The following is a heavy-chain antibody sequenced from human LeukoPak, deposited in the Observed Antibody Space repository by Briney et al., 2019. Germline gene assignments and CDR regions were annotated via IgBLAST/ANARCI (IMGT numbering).Heavy chain of an antibody. Sequence: QSGGSLRLSCVMSGFTFSNYAMNWVRQAPGKGLEWVSDISTSSDSTYHIESVRGRFTISRDNSKNTLYLQMNSLRVDDTAVYYCASGLNGGVFDNWGQGTLVTVSS. CDR3: ASGLNGGVFDN. J-gene: IGHJ4*02. CDR1: GFTFSNYA. D-gene: IGHD2-8*01. V-gene: IGHV3-23*01. CDR2: ISTSSDST.